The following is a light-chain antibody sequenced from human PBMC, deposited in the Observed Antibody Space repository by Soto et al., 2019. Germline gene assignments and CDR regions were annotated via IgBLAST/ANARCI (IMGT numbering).Light chain of an antibody. V-gene: IGLV2-14*01. CDR3: SSYTSSSTLVV. CDR1: SSDVGGYNY. CDR2: DVS. Sequence: QSALTQPAPVSGSPGQSITISCTGTSSDVGGYNYVSWYQQHPGKAPKLMIYDVSNRPSGVSNRFSGSKSGNTASLTISGLQAEDEADYYCSSYTSSSTLVVFGGGTQLPVL. J-gene: IGLJ2*01.